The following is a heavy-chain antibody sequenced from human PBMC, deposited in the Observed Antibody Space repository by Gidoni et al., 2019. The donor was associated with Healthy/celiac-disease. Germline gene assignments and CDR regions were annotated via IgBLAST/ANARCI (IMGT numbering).Heavy chain of an antibody. V-gene: IGHV4-59*08. D-gene: IGHD3-3*01. Sequence: WIRQPPGKGLEWIGYIYYSGSTNYNPSLKSRVTISVDTSKNQFSLKLSSVTAADTDVYYCAGSTIFGVYLERGAFDIWGQGTMVTVSS. CDR2: IYYSGST. J-gene: IGHJ3*02. CDR3: AGSTIFGVYLERGAFDI.